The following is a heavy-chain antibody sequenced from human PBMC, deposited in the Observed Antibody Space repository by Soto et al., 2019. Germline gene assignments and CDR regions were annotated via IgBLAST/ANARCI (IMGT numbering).Heavy chain of an antibody. CDR1: GFSLSTSGVG. Sequence: QITLKESDPTLVTPTQPLTLTCTFSGFSLSTSGVGVGWIRQPPGKALEYLALIYWDDDKRYSPSLKSRVSLTQDTSRNQVVLTMTIMDPADKGTYCCAHGVYDRTLSCDAGFFVCGVEGAQITFSS. CDR3: AHGVYDRTLSCDAGFFVC. J-gene: IGHJ4*02. CDR2: IYWDDDK. D-gene: IGHD3-16*01. V-gene: IGHV2-5*02.